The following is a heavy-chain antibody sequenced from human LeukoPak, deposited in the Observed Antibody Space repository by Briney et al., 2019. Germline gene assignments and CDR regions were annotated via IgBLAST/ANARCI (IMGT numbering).Heavy chain of an antibody. Sequence: SETLSLTCTVSGDSIGTYYWSWIRQPPGKGLEWIGSIYYSGSTYYNPSLKSRVTISVDTSKNQFSLKLSSVTAADTAVYYCARDGHYDSSGYSADYYYYMDVWGKGTTVTVSS. CDR1: GDSIGTYY. J-gene: IGHJ6*03. D-gene: IGHD3-22*01. V-gene: IGHV4-59*12. CDR3: ARDGHYDSSGYSADYYYYMDV. CDR2: IYYSGST.